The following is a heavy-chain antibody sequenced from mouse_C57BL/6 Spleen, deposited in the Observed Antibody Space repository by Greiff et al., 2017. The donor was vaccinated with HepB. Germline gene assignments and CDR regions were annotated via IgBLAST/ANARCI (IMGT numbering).Heavy chain of an antibody. CDR1: GYTFTSYW. V-gene: IGHV1-55*01. Sequence: QVQLQQSGAELVKPGASVKMSCKASGYTFTSYWITWVKQRPGQGLEWIGDIYPGSGSTNYNEKFKSKATLTVDTSSSTAYMQLSSLTSEDSAVYYCAIITTVVNYFDYWGQGTTLTVSS. J-gene: IGHJ2*01. D-gene: IGHD1-1*01. CDR2: IYPGSGST. CDR3: AIITTVVNYFDY.